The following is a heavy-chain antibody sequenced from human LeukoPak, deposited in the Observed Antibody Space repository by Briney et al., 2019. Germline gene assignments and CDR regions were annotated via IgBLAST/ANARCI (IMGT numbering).Heavy chain of an antibody. CDR2: IKEDGSEK. V-gene: IGHV3-7*05. CDR1: GFTFSSSW. D-gene: IGHD3-16*01. CDR3: AANTHSGY. Sequence: GGSLRLSCAASGFTFSSSWMKWVRQAPGKGLESVAVIKEDGSEKLYVDSVKGRFAISRDNAKNSLYLLMNNVRAEDTAVYFCAANTHSGYWGQGALVTVSS. J-gene: IGHJ4*02.